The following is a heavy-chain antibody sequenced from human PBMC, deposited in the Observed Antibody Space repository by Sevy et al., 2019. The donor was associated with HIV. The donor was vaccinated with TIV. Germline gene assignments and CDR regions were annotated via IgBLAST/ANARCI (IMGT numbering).Heavy chain of an antibody. CDR2: ISSSSSYI. D-gene: IGHD6-13*01. CDR1: GFTFSSYS. V-gene: IGHV3-21*01. CDR3: ARGGSSSSWPDAFDI. Sequence: GGSLRLSCAASGFTFSSYSMNWVRQAPGKGLEWVSSISSSSSYIYYADSVKGRFTISGDNAKNSLYLQMNSLRAEDTAVDYCARGGSSSSWPDAFDIWGQGTMVTVSS. J-gene: IGHJ3*02.